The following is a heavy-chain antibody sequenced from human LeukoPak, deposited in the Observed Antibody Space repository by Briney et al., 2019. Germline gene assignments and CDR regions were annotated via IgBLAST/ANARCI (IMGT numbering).Heavy chain of an antibody. J-gene: IGHJ6*03. CDR1: GYTFTSYY. D-gene: IGHD3-3*01. CDR2: INPSGGST. CDR3: ARGGVQQRFLDPLLGGDIYYYMDV. V-gene: IGHV1-46*01. Sequence: RASVKVSCKASGYTFTSYYMHWVRQAPGQGLEWMGIINPSGGSTSYAQKFQGRVTMTRDTSTSTVYMELSSLRSEDTAVYYCARGGVQQRFLDPLLGGDIYYYMDVWGKGTTVTVSS.